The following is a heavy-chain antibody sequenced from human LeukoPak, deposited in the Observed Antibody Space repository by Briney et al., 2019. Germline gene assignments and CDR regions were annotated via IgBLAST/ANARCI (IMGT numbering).Heavy chain of an antibody. CDR1: GFTFSRSA. CDR3: VKGRISEDGLDF. D-gene: IGHD6-13*01. Sequence: PGGSLRLSCAASGFTFSRSAMTRVRQTPGKGLDWVSSISSSGNTYYADSVKGRFTISRDNSKNMLYLQMNSLRAEDTAVYYCVKGRISEDGLDFWGQGTLVTVSS. V-gene: IGHV3-23*01. J-gene: IGHJ4*02. CDR2: ISSSGNT.